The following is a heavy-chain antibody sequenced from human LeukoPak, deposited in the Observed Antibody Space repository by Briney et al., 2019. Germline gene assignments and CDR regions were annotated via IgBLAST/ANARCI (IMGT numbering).Heavy chain of an antibody. V-gene: IGHV1-18*01. Sequence: ASEKVLCKASGYTYTSYGISWVRQAPGQGLEWMGWISAYNGNTHYAQKLQGRVTMTTDTSTSTAYMELRSLRYDATAVYYCARVWYSSSWRTQYYFDYYGMDVWGQGTTVTVSS. CDR2: ISAYNGNT. CDR1: GYTYTSYG. CDR3: ARVWYSSSWRTQYYFDYYGMDV. D-gene: IGHD6-13*01. J-gene: IGHJ6*02.